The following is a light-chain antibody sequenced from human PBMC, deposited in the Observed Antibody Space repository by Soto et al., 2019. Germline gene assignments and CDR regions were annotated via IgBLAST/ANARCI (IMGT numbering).Light chain of an antibody. Sequence: DLQLTQSPSTLYASVGDRVIITCRASQSFATWMAWYQLKPGKAPKLLIFDASSLETGVPSRFSGNESGTEFTLAIDNLQPDDFATYVCQQYHTYRSFGGGTRVEIK. V-gene: IGKV1-5*01. CDR2: DAS. J-gene: IGKJ4*01. CDR3: QQYHTYRS. CDR1: QSFATW.